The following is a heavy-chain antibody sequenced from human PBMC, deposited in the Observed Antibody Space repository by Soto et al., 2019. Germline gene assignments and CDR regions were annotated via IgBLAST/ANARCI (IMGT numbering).Heavy chain of an antibody. CDR1: GFTFSSYA. Sequence: GGSLKLSCAASGFTFSSYAMHWVRQAPGKGLEWVAVISYDGSNKYYADSVKGRFTISRDNSKNTLYLQMNSLRAEDTAVYYCARSDGRGALDYWGQGSLVTVSS. CDR3: ARSDGRGALDY. D-gene: IGHD1-26*01. CDR2: ISYDGSNK. V-gene: IGHV3-30-3*01. J-gene: IGHJ4*02.